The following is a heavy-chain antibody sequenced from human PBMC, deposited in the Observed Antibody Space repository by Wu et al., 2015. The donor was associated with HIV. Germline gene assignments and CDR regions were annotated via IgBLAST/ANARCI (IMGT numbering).Heavy chain of an antibody. CDR2: INPQSADT. Sequence: QVQLVQSGAEVKKPGASVKVSCKASGYTFTGYYMHWVRQAPGQGLEWMGCINPQSADTKYAQKFQGRVTMTRDTSTNTAYMELSGLTFDDTAMYYCLTAIDGIVYWGQGPLVTVSS. CDR1: GYTFTGYY. V-gene: IGHV1-2*02. D-gene: IGHD5-24*01. J-gene: IGHJ4*02. CDR3: LTAIDGIVY.